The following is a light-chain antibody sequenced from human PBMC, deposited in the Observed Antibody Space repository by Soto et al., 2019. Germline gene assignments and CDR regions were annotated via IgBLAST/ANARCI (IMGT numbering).Light chain of an antibody. Sequence: EIVLTPSPATLSSFPGDRFTMYFRSSQAVNTRLAWYQHKPGQAPRLLIYLTSNRAAGIPARFSGSGSGTDFTLTISDVEPEDFAVYYCHQRQSWPRTFGQGTKVDI. CDR1: QAVNTR. CDR2: LTS. V-gene: IGKV3-11*01. CDR3: HQRQSWPRT. J-gene: IGKJ1*01.